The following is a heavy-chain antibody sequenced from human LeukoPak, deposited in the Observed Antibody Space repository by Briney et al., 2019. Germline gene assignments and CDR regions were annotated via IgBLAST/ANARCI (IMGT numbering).Heavy chain of an antibody. CDR3: ARHVDTATDYFDY. CDR1: GGSISSSSYY. D-gene: IGHD5-18*01. V-gene: IGHV4-39*01. CDR2: IYYSGSS. J-gene: IGHJ4*02. Sequence: TSETLSLTCTVSGGSISSSSYYWGWIHQPPGKGLEWIVSIYYSGSSYYNPSLKSRVTISVHTSKNQFSLKLSSVTAADTAVYYCARHVDTATDYFDYWGQGTLVTVSS.